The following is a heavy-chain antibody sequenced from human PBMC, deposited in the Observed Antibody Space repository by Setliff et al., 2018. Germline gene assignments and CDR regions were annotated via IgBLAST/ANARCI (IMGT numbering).Heavy chain of an antibody. CDR1: GGSISSSSYY. V-gene: IGHV4-39*07. CDR2: IYYSGST. CDR3: ARRETYYNFWSGYYAY. D-gene: IGHD3-3*01. J-gene: IGHJ4*01. Sequence: SETLSLTCTVSGGSISSSSYYWGWIRQPPGKGLEWIGSIYYSGSTYYNPSLKSRVTISVDTSKNQFSLKLSSVTAADTAVYYCARRETYYNFWSGYYAYWGQERWSPSPQ.